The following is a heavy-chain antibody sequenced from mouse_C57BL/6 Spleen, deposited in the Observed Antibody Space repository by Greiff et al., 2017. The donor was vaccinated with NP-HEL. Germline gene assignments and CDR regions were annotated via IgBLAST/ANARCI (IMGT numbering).Heavy chain of an antibody. V-gene: IGHV2-6*03. J-gene: IGHJ4*01. CDR2: IWSDGST. D-gene: IGHD2-1*01. CDR1: GFSLTSYG. Sequence: VMLVESGPGLVAPSQSLSITCTVSGFSLTSYGVHWVRQPPGKGLEWLVVIWSDGSTTYNSALKSRLSISKDNSKSQVFLKMNSLQTDDTAMYYCATDYYGNPPYAMDYWGQGTSVTVSS. CDR3: ATDYYGNPPYAMDY.